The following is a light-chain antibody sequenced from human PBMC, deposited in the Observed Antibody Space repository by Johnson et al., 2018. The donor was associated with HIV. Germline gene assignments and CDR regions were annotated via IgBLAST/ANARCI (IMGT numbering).Light chain of an antibody. CDR1: NSNIGNNY. J-gene: IGLJ1*01. CDR3: GTWDNSLSAGV. Sequence: QPVLTQPPSVSAAPGQKVTISCSGSNSNIGNNYVSWYQQLPGTAPKLLIYENNQRSSGIPDRFSGSKSATSATLGITGLQTGDEADYYCGTWDNSLSAGVFGTWTKVTVL. CDR2: ENN. V-gene: IGLV1-51*02.